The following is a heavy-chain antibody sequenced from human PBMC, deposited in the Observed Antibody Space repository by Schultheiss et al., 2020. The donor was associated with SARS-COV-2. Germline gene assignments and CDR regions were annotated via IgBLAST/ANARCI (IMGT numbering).Heavy chain of an antibody. D-gene: IGHD3-3*01. CDR2: ISGSGGST. Sequence: GGSLRLSCAASGFTFSSYAMSWVRQAPGKGLEWVSAISGSGGSTYYADSVKGRFTISRDNSNITLYLQMNSLRAEYTAVYYCANLPLQGIFGVEIAGFEIWGQGTMVTVSS. CDR1: GFTFSSYA. CDR3: ANLPLQGIFGVEIAGFEI. V-gene: IGHV3-23*01. J-gene: IGHJ3*02.